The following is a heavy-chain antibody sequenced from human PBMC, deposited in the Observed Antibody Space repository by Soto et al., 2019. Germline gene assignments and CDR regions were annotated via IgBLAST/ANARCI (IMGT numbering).Heavy chain of an antibody. CDR3: ARHPLRSSSGYNPPNWFDP. J-gene: IGHJ5*02. D-gene: IGHD3-22*01. V-gene: IGHV5-10-1*01. CDR1: GCDSVCIW. Sequence: ASGCDSVCIWVSAVPLMTAKGLEWMGRIDPSDSYTNYSPSFQGHVTISADKSISTAYLQWSSLKASDTAMYYCARHPLRSSSGYNPPNWFDPWGQGTLVTVSS. CDR2: IDPSDSYT.